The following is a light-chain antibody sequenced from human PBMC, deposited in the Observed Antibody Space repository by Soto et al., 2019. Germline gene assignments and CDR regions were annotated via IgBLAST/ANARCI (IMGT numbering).Light chain of an antibody. Sequence: SALTQPPSASGSPGQSVTISCTGTSSDVGGYNYVSWYQQHSGKAPKLIIYEVSKRPSGVPDRFSGSKSGNTASLTVSGLQAEDEADYYCSSYAGSNNLVFGGGTKLTVL. CDR1: SSDVGGYNY. V-gene: IGLV2-8*01. CDR2: EVS. CDR3: SSYAGSNNLV. J-gene: IGLJ2*01.